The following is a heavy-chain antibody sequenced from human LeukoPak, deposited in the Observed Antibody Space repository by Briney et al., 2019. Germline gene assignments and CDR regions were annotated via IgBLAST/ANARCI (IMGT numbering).Heavy chain of an antibody. V-gene: IGHV3-23*01. D-gene: IGHD3-22*01. J-gene: IGHJ4*02. Sequence: PGGSLRLSCAASGFTFSSYAMSWVRQAPGKGLEWVSAICGSGGSTYYADSVKGRFTISRDNSKNTLYMQMNSLRAEDTAVYYCANSPGGAMIVVVMAYFDYWGQGTLVTVSS. CDR2: ICGSGGST. CDR3: ANSPGGAMIVVVMAYFDY. CDR1: GFTFSSYA.